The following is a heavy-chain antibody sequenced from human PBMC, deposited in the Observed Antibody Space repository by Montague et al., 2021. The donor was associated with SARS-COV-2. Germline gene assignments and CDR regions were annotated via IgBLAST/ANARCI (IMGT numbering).Heavy chain of an antibody. J-gene: IGHJ6*03. Sequence: TLSLTCTVSGGSISSGGYYWSWIRQHPGKGLEWIGYIYYSGSTYYNPSLKSRVTISVDTSKSQFSLKLGSVTAADTAVYYCASTYGGNLGYYYYYMDVWGKGTTVTVSS. CDR1: GGSISSGGYY. CDR2: IYYSGST. V-gene: IGHV4-31*03. D-gene: IGHD4-23*01. CDR3: ASTYGGNLGYYYYYMDV.